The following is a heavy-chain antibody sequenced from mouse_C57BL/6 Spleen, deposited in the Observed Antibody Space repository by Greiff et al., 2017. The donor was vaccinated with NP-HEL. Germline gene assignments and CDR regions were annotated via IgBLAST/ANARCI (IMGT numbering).Heavy chain of an antibody. Sequence: QVQLQQSGAELVRPGASVKLSCKASGYTFTDYYINWVKQRPGQGLEWIARIYPGSGNTYYNEKFKGKATLTAEKSSSTAYMQLSSLTSEDSAVYFCARAGDGYYFYAMDYWGQGTSVTVSS. J-gene: IGHJ4*01. V-gene: IGHV1-76*01. CDR3: ARAGDGYYFYAMDY. CDR2: IYPGSGNT. D-gene: IGHD2-3*01. CDR1: GYTFTDYY.